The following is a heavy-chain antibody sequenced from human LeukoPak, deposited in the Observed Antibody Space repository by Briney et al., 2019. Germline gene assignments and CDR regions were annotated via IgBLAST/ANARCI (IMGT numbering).Heavy chain of an antibody. Sequence: SQTLSLTCTVSGGSISSGGYYWSWIRQHPGKGLEWIGYIYYSGSTYYNPSLKSRVTISVDTSKNQFSLKLSSVTAADTAVYYCARLSVGGYSYGTIRKTFDYWGQGTLVTVSS. CDR2: IYYSGST. J-gene: IGHJ4*02. CDR3: ARLSVGGYSYGTIRKTFDY. CDR1: GGSISSGGYY. D-gene: IGHD5-18*01. V-gene: IGHV4-31*03.